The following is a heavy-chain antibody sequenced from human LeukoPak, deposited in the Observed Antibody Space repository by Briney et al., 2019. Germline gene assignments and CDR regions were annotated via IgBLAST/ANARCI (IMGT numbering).Heavy chain of an antibody. D-gene: IGHD3-10*01. CDR2: ISSSGSTI. V-gene: IGHV3-11*04. Sequence: GGSLRLSCAASGFTFSDYYMSWIRQAPGKGLEWVSYISSSGSTIYYADSVRGRFTISRDNAKNSLYLQMNSLRAEDTAVYYCARDGADYYGSETSYAFDIWGQGTMVTVSS. CDR3: ARDGADYYGSETSYAFDI. J-gene: IGHJ3*02. CDR1: GFTFSDYY.